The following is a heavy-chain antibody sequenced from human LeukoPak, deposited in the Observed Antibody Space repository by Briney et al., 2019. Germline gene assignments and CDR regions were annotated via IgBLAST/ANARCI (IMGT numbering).Heavy chain of an antibody. CDR2: ISGSGGST. J-gene: IGHJ5*02. Sequence: GGSLRLSCAASGFTFSSYAMSWVRQAPGEGLEWVSAISGSGGSTYYADSVKGRFTISRDNSKNTLYLQMNRLRAEDTAVYYCAKGPQWVNYDSLTGYYRWDWFDPWGQGTLVTVSS. V-gene: IGHV3-23*01. CDR3: AKGPQWVNYDSLTGYYRWDWFDP. D-gene: IGHD3-9*01. CDR1: GFTFSSYA.